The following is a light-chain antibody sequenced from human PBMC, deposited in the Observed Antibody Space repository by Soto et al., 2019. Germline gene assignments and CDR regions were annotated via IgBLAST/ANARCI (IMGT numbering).Light chain of an antibody. CDR1: SSNIGAGYD. J-gene: IGLJ3*02. CDR3: QSYDSSLSGYV. Sequence: QSVLTQPPSVSGAPGQRVTISCTGSSSNIGAGYDVHWYQQLPGTAPKLLIYGNSNRPSGVPDRFSGSKSGTSASLAITGLQAEDEADYYCQSYDSSLSGYVFGGGNKLTVL. V-gene: IGLV1-40*01. CDR2: GNS.